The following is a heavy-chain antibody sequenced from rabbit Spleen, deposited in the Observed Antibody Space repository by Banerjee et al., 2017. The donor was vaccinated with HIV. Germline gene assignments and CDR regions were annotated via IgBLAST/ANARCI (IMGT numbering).Heavy chain of an antibody. CDR2: INAVTGKA. CDR1: GFSFSNKAV. Sequence: QERLVESGGGLVKPEGSLKLSCTASGFSFSNKAVMCWVRQAPGKGLEWIACINAVTGKAVYASWANGRFSISRTSSTTVTLQMTSLTAADTATYLCARDLAGAIGWNFYLWGQGTLVTVS. CDR3: ARDLAGAIGWNFYL. J-gene: IGHJ4*01. V-gene: IGHV1S45*01. D-gene: IGHD4-1*01.